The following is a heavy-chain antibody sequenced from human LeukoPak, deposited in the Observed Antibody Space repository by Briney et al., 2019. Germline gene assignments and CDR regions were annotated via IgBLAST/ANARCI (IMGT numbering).Heavy chain of an antibody. Sequence: GGSLRLSCAASGFTFSSYNMNWVRQAPGRGLEWVSSITNSRDYIYYADSLKGRFTISRDNAKNSLYLQMKSLRAEDTAVYYCARGKTSQNIVTRKTYNWFDPWGQGTLVTVSS. V-gene: IGHV3-21*01. D-gene: IGHD2/OR15-2a*01. J-gene: IGHJ5*02. CDR1: GFTFSSYN. CDR3: ARGKTSQNIVTRKTYNWFDP. CDR2: ITNSRDYI.